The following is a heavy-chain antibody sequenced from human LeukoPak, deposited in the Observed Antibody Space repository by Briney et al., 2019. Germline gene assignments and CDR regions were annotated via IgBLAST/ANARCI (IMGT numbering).Heavy chain of an antibody. V-gene: IGHV4-38-2*01. J-gene: IGHJ6*03. CDR3: ASSGWAGYYYYMDV. CDR2: IYHSGST. Sequence: PSETLSLTCAVSGYSLSSGYYWGWIRQPPGKGLEWIGSIYHSGSTYYNPSLKSRVTISVDTSKNQFSLKLSSVTAADTAVYYCASSGWAGYYYYMDVWGKGTTVTVSS. D-gene: IGHD6-19*01. CDR1: GYSLSSGYY.